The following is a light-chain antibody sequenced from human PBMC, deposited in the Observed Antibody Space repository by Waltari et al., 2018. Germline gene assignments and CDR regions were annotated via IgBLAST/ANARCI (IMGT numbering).Light chain of an antibody. CDR2: DAS. CDR1: QSVGKS. J-gene: IGKJ1*01. Sequence: EIVLTQSPGPLALSPGETATLSCSASQSVGKSLAWYQQKPGQAPRLLIYDASTRATGIPDRFSGSGSGTDFTLNISRVEPEDFAVYYCQQYVNLPGTFGQGTKVEIK. V-gene: IGKV3-20*01. CDR3: QQYVNLPGT.